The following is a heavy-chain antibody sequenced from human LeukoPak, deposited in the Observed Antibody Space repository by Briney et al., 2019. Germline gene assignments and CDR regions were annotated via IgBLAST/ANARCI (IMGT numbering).Heavy chain of an antibody. J-gene: IGHJ4*02. V-gene: IGHV3-64*01. CDR2: ISSNGGST. CDR1: GFTFSSYA. Sequence: GGSLTLSCEDSGFTFSSYAMHWVRQAPGKGLEYVSAISSNGGSTYYANSVKGRFTISRDNSKNTLYLQMGSLRAEDMAVYYCARAQVGAPFDYWGQGTLVTVSS. D-gene: IGHD1-26*01. CDR3: ARAQVGAPFDY.